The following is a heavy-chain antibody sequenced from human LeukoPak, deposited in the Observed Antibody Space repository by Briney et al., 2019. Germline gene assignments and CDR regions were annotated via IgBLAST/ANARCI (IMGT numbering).Heavy chain of an antibody. D-gene: IGHD1-26*01. CDR3: VRQKTPHGNFYC. Sequence: PGGSLRLSCATSGFTFSSYAMHWVRQATGQGLEWVSPIGTAGDTYYPRSVRGRFTISRENAKNSFSLQMNSLRAEDTAVYYCVRQKTPHGNFYCWGQGTLVTVSS. J-gene: IGHJ4*02. CDR1: GFTFSSYA. CDR2: IGTAGDT. V-gene: IGHV3-13*01.